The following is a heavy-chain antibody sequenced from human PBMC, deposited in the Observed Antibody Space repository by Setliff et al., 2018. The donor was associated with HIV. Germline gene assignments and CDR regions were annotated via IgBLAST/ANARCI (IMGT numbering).Heavy chain of an antibody. J-gene: IGHJ4*02. CDR2: IYTGGNA. Sequence: PSETLSLTCTVSGDSISSGSHYWSWIRQPAGKGLEWIGHIYTGGNANYNPSLQSRVTISVDTSKNQFSLMLGSMTAADTAVYYCATRFSDDSSGYYYSRWGQGTLVTVSS. CDR1: GDSISSGSHY. D-gene: IGHD3-22*01. CDR3: ATRFSDDSSGYYYSR. V-gene: IGHV4-61*09.